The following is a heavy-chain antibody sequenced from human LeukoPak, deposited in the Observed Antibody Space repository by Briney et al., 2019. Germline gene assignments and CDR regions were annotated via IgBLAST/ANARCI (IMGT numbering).Heavy chain of an antibody. D-gene: IGHD6-13*01. J-gene: IGHJ5*02. V-gene: IGHV4-38-2*02. Sequence: SDTLSLTCTVSGDSISSGFFWGWIRQFPDKGLEWIGSVYRTGNTYYEASLKSRVTISVDTSRNQFSLELRSVTAADTAIYYCARDKDLPPPPGIGAGPRLTWFDPWGQGTRVTVSS. CDR3: ARDKDLPPPPGIGAGPRLTWFDP. CDR1: GDSISSGFF. CDR2: VYRTGNT.